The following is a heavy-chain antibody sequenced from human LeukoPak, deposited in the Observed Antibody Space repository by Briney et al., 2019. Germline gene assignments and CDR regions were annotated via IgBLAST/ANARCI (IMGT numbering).Heavy chain of an antibody. CDR2: IYTSGNT. CDR3: ARVGRGSDFDY. Sequence: SETLSLTCTVSGGSISSQYWSWIPQPAGKGLEWIGRIYTSGNTNYNPSLKSRVTISVDTSKNQLSLKLTSVTAADTAVYYCARVGRGSDFDYWGQGTLVTVSS. J-gene: IGHJ4*02. D-gene: IGHD3-10*01. V-gene: IGHV4-4*07. CDR1: GGSISSQY.